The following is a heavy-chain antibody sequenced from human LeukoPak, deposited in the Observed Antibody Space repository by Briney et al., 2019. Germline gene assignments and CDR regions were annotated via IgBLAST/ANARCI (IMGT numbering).Heavy chain of an antibody. V-gene: IGHV3-30*04. D-gene: IGHD2-2*01. Sequence: GGSLRLSCAASGFTFSSYAMHWVRQAPGKGLEWVAVISYGGSNKYYADSVKGRFTISRDNSKNTLYLQMNSLRAEDTAVYYCARDRGSSTSYHDYWGQGTLVTVSS. J-gene: IGHJ4*02. CDR3: ARDRGSSTSYHDY. CDR2: ISYGGSNK. CDR1: GFTFSSYA.